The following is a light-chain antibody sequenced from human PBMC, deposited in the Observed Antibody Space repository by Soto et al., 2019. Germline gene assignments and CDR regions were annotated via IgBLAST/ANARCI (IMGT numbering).Light chain of an antibody. CDR3: QHYNSYSEA. V-gene: IGKV1-5*03. CDR2: KAS. J-gene: IGKJ1*01. CDR1: QTISSW. Sequence: VGDRVTLTFRASQTISSWLAWYQQKPGKAPKLLIYKASTLKSGVPSRFSGSGSGTEFTLTISSLQPDDFATYYCQHYNSYSEAFGQGTKVDIK.